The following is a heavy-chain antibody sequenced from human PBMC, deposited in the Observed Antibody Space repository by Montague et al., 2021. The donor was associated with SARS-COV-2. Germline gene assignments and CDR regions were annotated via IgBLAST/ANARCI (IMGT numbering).Heavy chain of an antibody. CDR1: GSTFYDYG. D-gene: IGHD3-16*01. CDR3: VRGFNYGPFDC. V-gene: IGHV3-20*04. Sequence: SLRLSCAASGSTFYDYGMSWVRQAPGKGLEWVSGITRNGDSSGYADSLQGRFTISRDNTKNSLYLQMNNLRVEDTALYYRVRGFNYGPFDCWGQGTLVTVSS. CDR2: ITRNGDSS. J-gene: IGHJ4*02.